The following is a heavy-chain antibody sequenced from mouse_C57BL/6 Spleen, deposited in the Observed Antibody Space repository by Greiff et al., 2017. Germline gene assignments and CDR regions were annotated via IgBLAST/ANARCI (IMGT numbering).Heavy chain of an antibody. CDR3: ARSPYSNYVWFAY. V-gene: IGHV1-52*01. J-gene: IGHJ3*01. Sequence: QVQLQQPGAELVRPGSSVKLSCKASGYTFTSYWMHWVKQRPIQGLEWIGNIDPSDSETHYNQKFKDKATLTVDKSSSTAYMQLSSLTSEDSAVYYCARSPYSNYVWFAYWGQGTLVTVSA. CDR1: GYTFTSYW. D-gene: IGHD2-5*01. CDR2: IDPSDSET.